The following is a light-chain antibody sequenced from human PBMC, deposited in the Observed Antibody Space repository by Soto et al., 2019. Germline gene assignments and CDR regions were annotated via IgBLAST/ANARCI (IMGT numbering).Light chain of an antibody. J-gene: IGKJ4*01. CDR3: QQRSNWPPLT. V-gene: IGKV3-11*01. CDR1: QSVSSY. Sequence: EIVLTQSPATLSLSPGERATLSCRASQSVSSYLAWYQQKPGQAPRLLIYDASNRATGIPARFSGSGSGTDFPLTISSLEPGDVAVYYCQQRSNWPPLTFGGGTKVEIK. CDR2: DAS.